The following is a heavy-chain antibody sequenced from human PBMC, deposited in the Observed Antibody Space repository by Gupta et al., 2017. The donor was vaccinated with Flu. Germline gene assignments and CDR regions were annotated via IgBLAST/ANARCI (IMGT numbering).Heavy chain of an antibody. V-gene: IGHV1-2*02. D-gene: IGHD6-19*01. CDR3: ARQGGVGVAGFRYGY. CDR2: INPNSGGT. CDR1: GYTFTGYY. J-gene: IGHJ4*02. Sequence: QVQLVQSGAEVKKPGASVKVSCKASGYTFTGYYMHWVRQAPGQGLEWMGWINPNSGGTNYAQKFQGRVTMTRDTSISKAYMERSRLRSDDTAVYYCARQGGVGVAGFRYGYWGQGTLVTVSS.